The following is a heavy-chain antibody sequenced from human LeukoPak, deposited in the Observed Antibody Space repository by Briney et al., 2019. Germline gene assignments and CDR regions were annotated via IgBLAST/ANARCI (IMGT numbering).Heavy chain of an antibody. Sequence: ASVKVSCKVSGYTLTELSMHWVRQAPGKGLEWMGGFDPEDGETIYAQKFQGRVTMTEDTSTDTAYMELRSLRSDDTAVYYCARASHTYYDFWSGYYTGIDPFDYWGQGTLVTVSS. D-gene: IGHD3-3*01. CDR2: FDPEDGET. J-gene: IGHJ4*02. CDR3: ARASHTYYDFWSGYYTGIDPFDY. CDR1: GYTLTELS. V-gene: IGHV1-24*01.